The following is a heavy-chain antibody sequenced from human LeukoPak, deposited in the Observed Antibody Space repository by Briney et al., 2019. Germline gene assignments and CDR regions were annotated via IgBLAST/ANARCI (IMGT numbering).Heavy chain of an antibody. V-gene: IGHV3-66*01. Sequence: TGGSLRLSCAASGFTVSSNYMSWVRQAPGKGLEWVSVIYSGGSTYYADSVKGRFTISRDNSKNTLYLQMNSLRADDTAVYYCAREVRGDYFDFWGQGTLVTVSS. CDR1: GFTVSSNY. CDR3: AREVRGDYFDF. D-gene: IGHD3-16*01. CDR2: IYSGGST. J-gene: IGHJ4*02.